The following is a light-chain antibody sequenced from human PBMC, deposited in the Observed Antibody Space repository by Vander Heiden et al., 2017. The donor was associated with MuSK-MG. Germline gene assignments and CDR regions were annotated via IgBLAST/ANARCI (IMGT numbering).Light chain of an antibody. CDR3: SSYTIANTVK. CDR1: SSDVGGFNY. J-gene: IGLJ2*01. V-gene: IGLV2-14*03. Sequence: GTSSDVGGFNYVSWYQQRPGKAPTLMIYDVTTRPSGVSLRFSGSRSGNTASLTISGLQAEDEADYYCSSYTIANTVKFGGGTTLTVL. CDR2: DVT.